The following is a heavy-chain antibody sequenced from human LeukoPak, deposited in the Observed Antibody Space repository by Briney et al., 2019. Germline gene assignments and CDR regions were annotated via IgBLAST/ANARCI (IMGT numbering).Heavy chain of an antibody. D-gene: IGHD2-15*01. CDR1: GHTFSNFY. CDR2: IHPAIGST. CDR3: ARSDKHDY. Sequence: GASVKVSCKASGHTFSNFYIYWVRQAPGQGLEWTGMIHPAIGSTTYAQKVQGRITLTRDTSTDTVYMELNSLRSDDTAVYYCARSDKHDYWGQGTLVTVSS. V-gene: IGHV1-46*01. J-gene: IGHJ4*02.